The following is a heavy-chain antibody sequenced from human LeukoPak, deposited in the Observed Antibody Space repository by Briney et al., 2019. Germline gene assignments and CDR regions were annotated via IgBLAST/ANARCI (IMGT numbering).Heavy chain of an antibody. CDR1: GGTFSSYA. Sequence: SVKVSCKASGGTFSSYAISWVRQAPGQGLEWMGGIIPIFGTANYAQKFQGRVTMTTDTSTSTAYMELRSLRSDDTAVYYCASGNDFWSGSSPMDVWGKGTTVTVSS. CDR3: ASGNDFWSGSSPMDV. D-gene: IGHD3-3*01. J-gene: IGHJ6*03. CDR2: IIPIFGTA. V-gene: IGHV1-69*05.